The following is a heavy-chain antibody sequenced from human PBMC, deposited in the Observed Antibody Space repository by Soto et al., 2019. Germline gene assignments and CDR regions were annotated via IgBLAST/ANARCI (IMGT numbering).Heavy chain of an antibody. V-gene: IGHV5-10-1*01. J-gene: IGHJ5*02. Sequence: EVQLVQSGAEVKKPGESLRISCKGSGYSFTSYWINWVRQMPGKGLEWMGRIDPSDSYSYYSPSFQGHVTISADKSTTPAYLQWSSLKASDTAMYYCASRVGSGSDVWFDPWGQGTLVTVSS. D-gene: IGHD3-10*01. CDR3: ASRVGSGSDVWFDP. CDR2: IDPSDSYS. CDR1: GYSFTSYW.